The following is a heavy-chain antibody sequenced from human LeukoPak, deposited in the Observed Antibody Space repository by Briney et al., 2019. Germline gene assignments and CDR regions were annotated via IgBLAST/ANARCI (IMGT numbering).Heavy chain of an antibody. J-gene: IGHJ6*03. Sequence: PSETLSLTCTVSGGSISTYYWNWIRQPAGKGLEWIGRTYTSGNTNYNPSLKSRVTISVDKSKNQFSLKLNSVTAADTAVYYCARDYVYSRSSGYFFFYTDVWGKGTTVTVSS. V-gene: IGHV4-4*07. CDR1: GGSISTYY. CDR2: TYTSGNT. D-gene: IGHD6-6*01. CDR3: ARDYVYSRSSGYFFFYTDV.